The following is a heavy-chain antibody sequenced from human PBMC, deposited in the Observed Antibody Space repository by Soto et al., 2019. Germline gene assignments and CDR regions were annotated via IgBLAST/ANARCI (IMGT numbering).Heavy chain of an antibody. Sequence: GGSLRLSCAASGFTVSSNYMSWVRQAPGKGLEWVSVIYSGGSTYYADSVKGRFTISRDNSKNTLYLQMNSLRAEDTAVYYCASLPLGGSTSFWSDTYYYYYMDVWGKGTTVTVSS. CDR1: GFTVSSNY. J-gene: IGHJ6*03. D-gene: IGHD3-3*01. CDR3: ASLPLGGSTSFWSDTYYYYYMDV. V-gene: IGHV3-66*01. CDR2: IYSGGST.